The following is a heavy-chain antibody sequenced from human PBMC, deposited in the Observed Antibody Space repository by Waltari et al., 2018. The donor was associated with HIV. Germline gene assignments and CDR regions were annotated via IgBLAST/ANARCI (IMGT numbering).Heavy chain of an antibody. CDR1: GFTFDDSA. D-gene: IGHD1-7*01. J-gene: IGHJ4*02. Sequence: EVQLEVYGGDLVQPDRTLRLSCVASGFTFDDSAMHLVRQVPGKGLEWVSGISGNSKTIGYVDSGRGRFVISRDSAKNTLYLQMNSLRVEDTAFYFCAKEGAGPGTGWNFFDFCSQGTLVTVSS. CDR2: ISGNSKTI. V-gene: IGHV3-9*01. CDR3: AKEGAGPGTGWNFFDF.